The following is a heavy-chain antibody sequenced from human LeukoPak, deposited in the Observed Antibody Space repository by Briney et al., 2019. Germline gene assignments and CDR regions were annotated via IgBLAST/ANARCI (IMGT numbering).Heavy chain of an antibody. CDR2: IYHSGST. D-gene: IGHD3-22*01. CDR1: GGSISSSNW. Sequence: SGTLSLTCAVSGGSISSSNWWSWVRQPPGKGLEWIGEIYHSGSTNYNPCLKSRVTISVDKSKNQFSLKLSSVTAADTAVYYCARGLYGRYYDSSGYYNWFDPWGQGTLVTVSS. J-gene: IGHJ5*02. CDR3: ARGLYGRYYDSSGYYNWFDP. V-gene: IGHV4-4*02.